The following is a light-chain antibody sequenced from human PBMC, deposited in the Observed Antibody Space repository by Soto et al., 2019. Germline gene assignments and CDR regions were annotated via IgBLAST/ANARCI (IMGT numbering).Light chain of an antibody. CDR3: MQALQTRT. CDR1: QSLLHSNGNNY. V-gene: IGKV2-28*01. CDR2: LGS. J-gene: IGKJ4*01. Sequence: DMVRTRAPRPLPVTPGEPASISCRSSQSLLHSNGNNYLNWYLQKPGQSPHLLIFLGSNRASGVPDRCSGSGSGTDFTLKIRRVEAEDVGVYYCMQALQTRTFGGGPKVEIK.